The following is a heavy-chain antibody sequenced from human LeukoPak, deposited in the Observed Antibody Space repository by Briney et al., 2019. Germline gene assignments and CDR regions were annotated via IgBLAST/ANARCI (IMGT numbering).Heavy chain of an antibody. CDR3: ARDQYVVRGVIITPHFDH. D-gene: IGHD3-10*01. V-gene: IGHV3-30*04. J-gene: IGHJ4*02. Sequence: EGSLRLSCAASRFTFSSYTMHWVRQAPGKGLEWVSLISYDGSNKYYADSVKGRFTISRDNSKNTLYLQMNSLRAEDTAVYYCARDQYVVRGVIITPHFDHWGQGTLVTVSS. CDR1: RFTFSSYT. CDR2: ISYDGSNK.